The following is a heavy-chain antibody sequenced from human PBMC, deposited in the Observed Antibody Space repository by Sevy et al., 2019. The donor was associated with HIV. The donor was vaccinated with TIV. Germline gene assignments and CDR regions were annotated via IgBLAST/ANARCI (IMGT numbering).Heavy chain of an antibody. J-gene: IGHJ6*02. D-gene: IGHD2-15*01. V-gene: IGHV1-69*13. CDR1: GGTFSSYA. CDR2: IIPIFGTA. Sequence: ASVKVSCKASGGTFSSYAISWVRQAPGQGLEWMGGIIPIFGTANYAQKFQGRVTITADESTNTGYMELSSLRSEDTAVYDCARRAIVVVVAAANYGMDVWGQGTTVTVSS. CDR3: ARRAIVVVVAAANYGMDV.